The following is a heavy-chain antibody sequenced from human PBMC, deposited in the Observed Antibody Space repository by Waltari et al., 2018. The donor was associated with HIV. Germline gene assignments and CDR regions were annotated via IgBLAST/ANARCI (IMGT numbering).Heavy chain of an antibody. D-gene: IGHD3-22*01. Sequence: QVQLVEAGGGVVQPGRSLRLSCTASGFIFSSYGMHWVRQAPGKGLDWVAVVWYDGNNKYYADAVKGRFTISRDNSKNTLYLQMNNLRVEDTAVYYCARTPYDTSGYCFDYWGQGTLVTVSS. CDR2: VWYDGNNK. V-gene: IGHV3-33*01. CDR3: ARTPYDTSGYCFDY. CDR1: GFIFSSYG. J-gene: IGHJ4*02.